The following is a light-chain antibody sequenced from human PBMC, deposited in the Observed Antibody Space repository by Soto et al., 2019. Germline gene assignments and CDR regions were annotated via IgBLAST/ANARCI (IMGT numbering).Light chain of an antibody. CDR2: KAS. CDR1: QSISSW. J-gene: IGKJ2*01. CDR3: QQYNSYSRYT. V-gene: IGKV1-5*03. Sequence: DIQMTQSPSTLSASVGDRVTITCRASQSISSWLAWYQQKPGKAPKLLIYKASSLESGVPSSFSGSGSGTEFTLTISSLQPDDFATYYCQQYNSYSRYTFGQGPKLEIK.